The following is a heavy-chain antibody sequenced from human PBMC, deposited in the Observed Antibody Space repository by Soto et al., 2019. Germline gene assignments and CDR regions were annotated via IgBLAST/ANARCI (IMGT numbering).Heavy chain of an antibody. Sequence: GSLRLSCAASGFTFSSYAMSWVRQAPGKGLEWVSAISGSGGSTYYADSVKGRFTISRDNSKNTLYLQMNSLRAEDTAVYYCAKDKTYAGEQWLVRTPFDYWGQGTLVTVSS. CDR3: AKDKTYAGEQWLVRTPFDY. CDR2: ISGSGGST. J-gene: IGHJ4*02. CDR1: GFTFSSYA. D-gene: IGHD6-19*01. V-gene: IGHV3-23*01.